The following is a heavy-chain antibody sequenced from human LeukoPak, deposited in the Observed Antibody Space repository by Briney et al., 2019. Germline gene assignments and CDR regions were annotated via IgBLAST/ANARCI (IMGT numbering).Heavy chain of an antibody. CDR2: IYYSGST. Sequence: SETLSLTCTVSGGSISSYYWGWIRQPPGKGLEWIGSIYYSGSTYYNPSLKSRVTISVDTSKNQFSLKLSSVTAADTAVYYCARGGGYCSSTSCFTFDYWGQGTLVTVSS. V-gene: IGHV4-39*07. CDR3: ARGGGYCSSTSCFTFDY. J-gene: IGHJ4*02. D-gene: IGHD2-2*02. CDR1: GGSISSYY.